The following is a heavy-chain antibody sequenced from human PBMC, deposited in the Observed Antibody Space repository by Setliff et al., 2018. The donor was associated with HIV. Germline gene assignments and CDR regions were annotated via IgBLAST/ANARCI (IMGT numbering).Heavy chain of an antibody. CDR2: ISYDGSKK. CDR3: ARETRDGFDY. D-gene: IGHD2-2*01. CDR1: GFIFSSYA. V-gene: IGHV3-30*04. J-gene: IGHJ4*02. Sequence: GGSLRLSCAASGFIFSSYAMDWVRQAPGKGLEWVAVISYDGSKKYYADSVKGRFTISRDNSKNSLYLQMNSLRAEDTAVYYCARETRDGFDYWGQGTLVTVSS.